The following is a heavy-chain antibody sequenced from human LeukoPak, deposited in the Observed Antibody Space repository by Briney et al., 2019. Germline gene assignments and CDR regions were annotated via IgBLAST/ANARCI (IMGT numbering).Heavy chain of an antibody. CDR1: GGTFSSYA. D-gene: IGHD3-9*01. CDR3: ASYPSVLRYFDWPDYFDY. Sequence: SVKVSCKASGGTFSSYAISWVRQAPGQGLEWMGGIIPIFGTANYAQKFQGRVTITADESTSTAYMELSSLRSEDTAVYYCASYPSVLRYFDWPDYFDYWGQGTLVTVSS. V-gene: IGHV1-69*13. CDR2: IIPIFGTA. J-gene: IGHJ4*02.